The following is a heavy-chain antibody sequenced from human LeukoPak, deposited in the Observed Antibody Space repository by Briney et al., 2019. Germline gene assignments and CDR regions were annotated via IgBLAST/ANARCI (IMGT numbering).Heavy chain of an antibody. CDR2: IISIFGSA. CDR3: ARAGGWYHWFDP. J-gene: IGHJ5*02. CDR1: GGTFSNYA. V-gene: IGHV1-69*01. Sequence: GASVKVSCKASGGTFSNYAISWVRQAPGQGLEWMGGIISIFGSANYAQKFQGRVTITADESTSTAYMELSSLRSEDTAVYYCARAGGWYHWFDPWGQGTLVTVSS. D-gene: IGHD6-19*01.